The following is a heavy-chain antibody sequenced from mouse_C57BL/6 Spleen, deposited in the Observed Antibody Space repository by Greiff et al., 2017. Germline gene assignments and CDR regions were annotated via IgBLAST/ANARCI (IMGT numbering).Heavy chain of an antibody. CDR1: GYTFTDHT. V-gene: IGHV1-78*01. CDR3: ATVNYDGYSFYYAMDY. CDR2: IYPRDGST. D-gene: IGHD2-3*01. Sequence: QVQLQQSDAELVKPGASVKISCKVSGYTFTDHTIHWMKQTPEQGLEWIGYIYPRDGSTKYNEKFKGKATLTADKSSSTAYMQLNSLTSEDTAVYSWATVNYDGYSFYYAMDYWGQGTSVTVSS. J-gene: IGHJ4*01.